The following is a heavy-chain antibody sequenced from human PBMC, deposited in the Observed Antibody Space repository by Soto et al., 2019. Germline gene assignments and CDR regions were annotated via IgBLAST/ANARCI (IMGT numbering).Heavy chain of an antibody. D-gene: IGHD3-9*01. Sequence: SETLSLTCTVSDDSISIRTHYWGWILHPPGKGLEWIGSIYYSGSTYYNPSLKSRVTISVDMSKNQFSLQLSSVTAADTAVYYCARHWGYYDILTGPDYFYYMDVWGQGTTVTVSS. CDR3: ARHWGYYDILTGPDYFYYMDV. CDR2: IYYSGST. V-gene: IGHV4-39*01. CDR1: DDSISIRTHY. J-gene: IGHJ6*03.